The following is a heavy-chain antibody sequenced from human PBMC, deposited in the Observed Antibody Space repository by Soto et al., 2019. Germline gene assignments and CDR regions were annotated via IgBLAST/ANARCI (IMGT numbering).Heavy chain of an antibody. J-gene: IGHJ4*02. CDR1: GGSISSGGYY. CDR2: IYYSGST. V-gene: IGHV4-31*03. D-gene: IGHD3-22*01. Sequence: TLSLTCTVSGGSISSGGYYWSWIRQHPGKGLEWIGYIYYSGSTYYNPSLKSRVTISVDTSKNQFSLKLSSVTAADTAVYYCARDGNYYDSSGYNPFDYWGQGTLVTVSS. CDR3: ARDGNYYDSSGYNPFDY.